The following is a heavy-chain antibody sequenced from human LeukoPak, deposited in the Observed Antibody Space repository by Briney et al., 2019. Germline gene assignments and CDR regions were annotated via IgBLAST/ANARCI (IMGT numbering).Heavy chain of an antibody. CDR3: ARGYYGSGKFDY. V-gene: IGHV3-33*01. J-gene: IGHJ4*02. CDR2: TWYDGSIK. CDR1: GFTFNTSG. Sequence: PGGSLRLSCGASGFTFNTSGIHWVRQAPGKGLEWVAVTWYDGSIKYYADSVKGRFTISRDNTKNTVYLQMNSLRAEDTAVYYCARGYYGSGKFDYWGQGTLLTVSS. D-gene: IGHD3-10*01.